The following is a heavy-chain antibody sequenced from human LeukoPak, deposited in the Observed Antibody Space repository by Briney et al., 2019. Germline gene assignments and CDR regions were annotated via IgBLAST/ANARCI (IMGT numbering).Heavy chain of an antibody. D-gene: IGHD3-22*01. J-gene: IGHJ5*02. CDR1: GGSISSYY. CDR2: IYYSGST. Sequence: SETLSLTCPVTGGSISSYYWSWIRQPPGKGLEWIGYIYYSGSTNYNPSLKSRVTISVDTSKNQFSLKLSSVTAADTAVYYCARSQGYYYDSSGYCWFDPWGQGTLVTVSS. V-gene: IGHV4-59*01. CDR3: ARSQGYYYDSSGYCWFDP.